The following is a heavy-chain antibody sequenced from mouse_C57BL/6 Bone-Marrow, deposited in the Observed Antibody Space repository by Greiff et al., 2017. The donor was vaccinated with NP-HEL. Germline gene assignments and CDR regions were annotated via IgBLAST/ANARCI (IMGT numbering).Heavy chain of an antibody. CDR1: GYTFTDYE. Sequence: QVHVKQSGAELVRPGASVTLSCKASGYTFTDYEMHWVKQTPVHGLEWIGAIDPETGGTAYNQKFKGKAILTADKSSSTAYMELRSLTSEDSAVYSCPRGYSPFDYWGQGTTLTVSS. CDR3: PRGYSPFDY. J-gene: IGHJ2*01. CDR2: IDPETGGT. D-gene: IGHD2-14*01. V-gene: IGHV1-15*01.